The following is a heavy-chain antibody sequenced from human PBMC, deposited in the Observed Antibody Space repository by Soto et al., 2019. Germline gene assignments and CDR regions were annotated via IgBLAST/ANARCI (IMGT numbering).Heavy chain of an antibody. V-gene: IGHV5-10-1*01. CDR1: GYSFTSYW. CDR3: ARRVRGYSSSAGYYYGMDV. J-gene: IGHJ6*02. D-gene: IGHD6-6*01. CDR2: IDPSDSYT. Sequence: GESLKISCMGSGYSFTSYWISWVRQMPGKGLEWMGRIDPSDSYTNYSPSFQGHVTISADKSISTAYLQWSSLKASDTAMYYCARRVRGYSSSAGYYYGMDVWGQGTTVTVSS.